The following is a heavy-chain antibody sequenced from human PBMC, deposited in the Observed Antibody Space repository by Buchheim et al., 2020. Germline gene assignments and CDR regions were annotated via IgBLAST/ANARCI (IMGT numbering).Heavy chain of an antibody. J-gene: IGHJ4*02. CDR3: TRKSDSTDY. CDR2: IRSKANSYAT. D-gene: IGHD2/OR15-2a*01. CDR1: GFTFSGSA. V-gene: IGHV3-73*01. Sequence: EVQLVESGGGLVQPGGSLKLSCAASGFTFSGSAMHWARQASGKGLEWVGRIRSKANSYATAYAASVKGRFTISRDASKKPAYLQMNSLKTEDTAVYYCTRKSDSTDYWGQGTL.